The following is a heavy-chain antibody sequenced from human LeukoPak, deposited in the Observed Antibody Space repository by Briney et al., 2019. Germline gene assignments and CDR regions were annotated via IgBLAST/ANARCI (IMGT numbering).Heavy chain of an antibody. CDR1: GLTFSSYA. Sequence: GGSLRLSCAASGLTFSSYAMSWVRQAPGKGLEWVSVISGSGGSTYYADSVKGRFTISRDNSKNTLYLQMNSLRAEDTAVYYCAKTYYYDSSGSHNLDYWGQGTLVTVSS. J-gene: IGHJ4*02. CDR2: ISGSGGST. CDR3: AKTYYYDSSGSHNLDY. V-gene: IGHV3-23*01. D-gene: IGHD3-22*01.